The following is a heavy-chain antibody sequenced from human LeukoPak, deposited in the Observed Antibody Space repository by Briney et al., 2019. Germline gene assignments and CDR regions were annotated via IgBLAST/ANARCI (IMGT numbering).Heavy chain of an antibody. V-gene: IGHV3-43*02. J-gene: IGHJ4*02. Sequence: GGSLRFSCVSSGLIFDDSAMHGVRQAPGKGLEWVSLISADGGSTFSADSVKGRFSISRDNSKNSLYLQMNSLRSEDTAMYYWAKESRKFGFWGQGTLVAVSS. CDR1: GLIFDDSA. CDR3: AKESRKFGF. CDR2: ISADGGST. D-gene: IGHD3-16*01.